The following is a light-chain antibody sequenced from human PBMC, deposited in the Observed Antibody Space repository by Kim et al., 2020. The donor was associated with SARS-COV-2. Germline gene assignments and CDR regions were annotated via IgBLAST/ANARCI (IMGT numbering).Light chain of an antibody. V-gene: IGKV3-20*01. J-gene: IGKJ5*01. CDR2: AAS. Sequence: EIVLTQSPGILSLSPGESVTLSCRASESVSSSYLAWYQQKSGQAPRLLIYAASSRATGIPDRFSGRGSGTAFILTISRVELEDSAVYYCQQYGSTRLTFGQGTRLEIK. CDR3: QQYGSTRLT. CDR1: ESVSSSY.